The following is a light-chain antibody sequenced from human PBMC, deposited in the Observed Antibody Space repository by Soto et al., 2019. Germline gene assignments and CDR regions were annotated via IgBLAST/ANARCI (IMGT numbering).Light chain of an antibody. Sequence: QSALTQPASVSGSPGQSITISCTGTSSDVGGYNFVSWYQQHPGKAPKFMIYEVSNRPPGVSYRLYVPKSGNTASLTISGLQAEDEADYYCSSYTSSVTLVFGGGTKLTVL. CDR2: EVS. V-gene: IGLV2-14*01. J-gene: IGLJ2*01. CDR1: SSDVGGYNF. CDR3: SSYTSSVTLV.